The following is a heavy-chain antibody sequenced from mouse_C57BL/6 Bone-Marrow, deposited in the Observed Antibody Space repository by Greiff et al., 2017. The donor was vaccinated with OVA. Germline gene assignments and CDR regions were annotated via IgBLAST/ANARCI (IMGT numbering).Heavy chain of an antibody. Sequence: QVQLQQSGAELVRPGTSVKVSCKASGYAFTNYLIEWVKQRPGQGLEWIGVINPGSGGTNYNEKFKGKATLTADKSSSTAYMQLSSLTSEDSAVYYCARGFSWFYAMDYWGQGTSVTVSS. CDR3: ARGFSWFYAMDY. CDR2: INPGSGGT. V-gene: IGHV1-54*01. D-gene: IGHD2-2*01. CDR1: GYAFTNYL. J-gene: IGHJ4*01.